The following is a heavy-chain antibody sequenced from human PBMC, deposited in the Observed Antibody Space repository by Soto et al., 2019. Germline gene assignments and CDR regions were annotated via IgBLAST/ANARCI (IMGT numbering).Heavy chain of an antibody. CDR3: ARRSKDIVIIPVGNVYYHYMDV. CDR2: ISAYNGDT. D-gene: IGHD2-2*01. CDR1: GYTFINYG. J-gene: IGHJ6*03. V-gene: IGHV1-18*01. Sequence: ASVKVSCKASGYTFINYGISWVRQAPGQGLEWMGWISAYNGDTKYAQKLQGRVTMTTDTSTTTAYMELRSLRSDDSAVYYCARRSKDIVIIPVGNVYYHYMDVWGKGTTVTVSS.